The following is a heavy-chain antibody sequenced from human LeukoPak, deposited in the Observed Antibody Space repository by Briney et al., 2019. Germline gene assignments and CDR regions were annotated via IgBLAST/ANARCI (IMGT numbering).Heavy chain of an antibody. V-gene: IGHV3-11*04. CDR3: ATTRYSSASYSVY. J-gene: IGHJ4*02. D-gene: IGHD6-19*01. CDR2: SSSGGSAI. CDR1: GFTFSDYY. Sequence: GGSLRLSYAASGFTFSDYYTSWIRQAPGKGLEWVSYSSSGGSAIYYADSVKGRFTISRDNAKNSVYLQMNSLRAEDTAVYYCATTRYSSASYSVYWGQGTLVTVSS.